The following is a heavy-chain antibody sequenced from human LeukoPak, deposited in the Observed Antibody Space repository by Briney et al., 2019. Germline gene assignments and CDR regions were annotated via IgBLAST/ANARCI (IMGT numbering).Heavy chain of an antibody. V-gene: IGHV3-64*01. CDR2: ISSNGGST. CDR3: ARDYGSGVEYFDY. CDR1: GFTFSSYA. J-gene: IGHJ4*02. Sequence: PGGSLRLSCAASGFTFSSYAMHWVRQAPGKGLEYVSAISSNGGSTYYANSVKGRFTISRDNSKNTLYLQMNSLRAEDTAVYYCARDYGSGVEYFDYWGQGTLVTVSS. D-gene: IGHD3-10*01.